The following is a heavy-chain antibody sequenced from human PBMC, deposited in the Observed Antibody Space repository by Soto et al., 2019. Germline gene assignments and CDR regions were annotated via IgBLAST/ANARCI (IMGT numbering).Heavy chain of an antibody. J-gene: IGHJ4*02. V-gene: IGHV4-59*01. CDR1: GGSISRYY. CDR3: ARGCHGSGNIPGDY. CDR2: MYNTGST. Sequence: PSETLSLTCTVSGGSISRYYWSWIRQPPGKGLEWIGYMYNTGSTVYNPPFKSRVTISVDTSKNQFSLKLNSVTAADTAVYYCARGCHGSGNIPGDYWGQGTLVTVSS. D-gene: IGHD3-10*01.